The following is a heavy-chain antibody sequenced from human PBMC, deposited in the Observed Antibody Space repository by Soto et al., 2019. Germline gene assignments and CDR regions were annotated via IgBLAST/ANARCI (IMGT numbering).Heavy chain of an antibody. Sequence: QLQLQESGPGLVNPSETLSLTCTVSGGSITTTNYYWSWVRQSPGKGLEWIAKIFYTCDTSYSPSLMGRVTVSVDTSKNQFSLNLSAVTAADTAMYYCASLQVPGKFDYWGQGSPVTVSS. CDR3: ASLQVPGKFDY. V-gene: IGHV4-39*01. CDR1: GGSITTTNYY. CDR2: IFYTCDT. J-gene: IGHJ4*02. D-gene: IGHD6-13*01.